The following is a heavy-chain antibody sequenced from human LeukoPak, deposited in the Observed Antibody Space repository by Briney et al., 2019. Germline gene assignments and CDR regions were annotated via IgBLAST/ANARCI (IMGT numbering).Heavy chain of an antibody. CDR3: ARSQSHYDILTGYRHYYYGMDV. V-gene: IGHV4-4*02. D-gene: IGHD3-9*01. J-gene: IGHJ6*02. Sequence: SETLSLTCAVSGGSISSSNWWSWVRQPPGKGLEWIGEIYHSGSTNYNPSLKSRVTISVDKSKNQFSLKLSSVTAADTAVYYCARSQSHYDILTGYRHYYYGMDVWGQGTTVTVSS. CDR1: GGSISSSNW. CDR2: IYHSGST.